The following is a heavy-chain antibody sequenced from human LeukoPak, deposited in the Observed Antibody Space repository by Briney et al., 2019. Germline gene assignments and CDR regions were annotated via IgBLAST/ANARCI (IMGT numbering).Heavy chain of an antibody. D-gene: IGHD4-17*01. Sequence: PGRSLRLSCAASGFTFSSYAMHWVRQAPGKGLEWVAVISYDGSNKYYADSVKGRFTISRDNSKNTLYLQMNSLRAEDTAVYYCAKDADKALRPWYFDLWGRGTLVTVSS. CDR3: AKDADKALRPWYFDL. CDR1: GFTFSSYA. J-gene: IGHJ2*01. V-gene: IGHV3-30*04. CDR2: ISYDGSNK.